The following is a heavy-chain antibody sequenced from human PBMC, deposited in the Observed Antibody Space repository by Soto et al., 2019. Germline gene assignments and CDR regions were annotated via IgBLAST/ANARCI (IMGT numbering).Heavy chain of an antibody. D-gene: IGHD3-16*01. Sequence: QVQLVQSGAEVKKPGSSVRVSCKASGGSFISYAFSWVRQAPGQGLEWMGGIIPISGTVNHAEKFQDRVMMTADESTSTVYMEVSSLRPEDTAFYYCARVRSESYGYRLDYFDYWGQGTLVSVSS. V-gene: IGHV1-69*01. J-gene: IGHJ4*02. CDR3: ARVRSESYGYRLDYFDY. CDR1: GGSFISYA. CDR2: IIPISGTV.